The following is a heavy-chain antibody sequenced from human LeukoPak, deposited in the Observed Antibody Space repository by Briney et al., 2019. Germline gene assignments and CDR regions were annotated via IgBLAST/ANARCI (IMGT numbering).Heavy chain of an antibody. D-gene: IGHD4-11*01. J-gene: IGHJ6*02. Sequence: SQTLSLTCAISGDSVSSNSAAWNWIRQSPSRGLEWLGRTYYRSKWYNDYAVSVKSRITINPDTSKNQFSLKLSSVTAADTAVYYCARDRYSNFPGGYYGMDVWGQGTTVTVSS. CDR3: ARDRYSNFPGGYYGMDV. CDR2: TYYRSKWYN. CDR1: GDSVSSNSAA. V-gene: IGHV6-1*01.